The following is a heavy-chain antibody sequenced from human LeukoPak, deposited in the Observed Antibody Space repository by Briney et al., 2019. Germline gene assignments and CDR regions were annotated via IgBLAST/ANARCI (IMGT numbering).Heavy chain of an antibody. Sequence: PSQTLSLTCTVSGGSINSGYSWTWIRQPAGKGLEWIGRIYISGSTDYNVSLKSRITISMDTSKNQFSLEMSSVTAADTAVYYCTRGWSSAGAFDIWGRGTMVTVSS. CDR2: IYISGST. J-gene: IGHJ3*02. CDR3: TRGWSSAGAFDI. V-gene: IGHV4-61*02. CDR1: GGSINSGYS. D-gene: IGHD6-19*01.